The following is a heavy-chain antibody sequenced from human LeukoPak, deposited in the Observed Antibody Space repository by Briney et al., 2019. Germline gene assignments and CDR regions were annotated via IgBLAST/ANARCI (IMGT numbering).Heavy chain of an antibody. CDR2: ISAYNGNT. CDR1: GYTFTSYG. CDR3: ARDRVGSSGPSYFDY. V-gene: IGHV1-18*01. J-gene: IGHJ4*02. Sequence: GASVKVSCKASGYTFTSYGISWVRQAPGQGLEWMGWISAYNGNTNYAQKLQGRVTMTTDTSTSTAYMELRSLRSDDTAVYYCARDRVGSSGPSYFDYWGQGTLVTVSS. D-gene: IGHD3-22*01.